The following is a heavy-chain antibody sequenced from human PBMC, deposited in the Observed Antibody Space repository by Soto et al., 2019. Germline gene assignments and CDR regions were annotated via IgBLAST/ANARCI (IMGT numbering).Heavy chain of an antibody. CDR1: GFTFSSHE. V-gene: IGHV3-48*03. CDR3: ARAAGRMVRGVYGMDV. CDR2: ISINSSTI. D-gene: IGHD3-10*01. J-gene: IGHJ6*02. Sequence: EVQVVESGGGLVQPGGSLRLSCAASGFTFSSHEMNWVRQAPGKGLEWISYISINSSTIEYADSVKGRFTISRDNAKNSLFLQMNSLRAEDTAVYYCARAAGRMVRGVYGMDVWGQGTTVTVSS.